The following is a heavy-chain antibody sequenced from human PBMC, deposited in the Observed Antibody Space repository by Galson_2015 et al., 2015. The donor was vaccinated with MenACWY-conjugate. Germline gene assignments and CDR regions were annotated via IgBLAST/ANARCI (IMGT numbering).Heavy chain of an antibody. Sequence: SLRLSCAVSDFTFSNAWMTWVRQAPGKGLEWVGRIKSKTHSGTPDYAAPVNGRFTISRDDSRNTVYLEMNGLKAEDTGLYYCTTDYFGQYFFDSWGQGTPVTVSS. V-gene: IGHV3-15*01. D-gene: IGHD2/OR15-2a*01. CDR2: IKSKTHSGTP. J-gene: IGHJ4*02. CDR1: DFTFSNAW. CDR3: TTDYFGQYFFDS.